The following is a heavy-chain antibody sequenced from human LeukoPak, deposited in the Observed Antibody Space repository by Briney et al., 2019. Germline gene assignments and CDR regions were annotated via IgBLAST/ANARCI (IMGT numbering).Heavy chain of an antibody. Sequence: SETLSLTCAVSGGSISSSNWWSWVRQPPGKGLEWIGEIYHSGSTNCNPSLKSRVTISVDKSKNQFSLKLSSVTAADTAVYYCARGVVAAAGRTFDFWGQGTLVTVSS. J-gene: IGHJ4*02. CDR1: GGSISSSNW. V-gene: IGHV4-4*02. CDR3: ARGVVAAAGRTFDF. CDR2: IYHSGST. D-gene: IGHD6-13*01.